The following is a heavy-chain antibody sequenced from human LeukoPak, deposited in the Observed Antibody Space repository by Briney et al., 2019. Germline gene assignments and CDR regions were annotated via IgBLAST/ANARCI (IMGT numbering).Heavy chain of an antibody. CDR2: ISVSGATT. D-gene: IGHD4-17*01. Sequence: PGGSLRLSCAASGFTFNNCAMNWVRQAPGKGLEWVSAISVSGATTYYADSVKGRFTISRDNAKNSLYLQMNSLRAEDTAVYYCARAVYGFDAFDIWGQGTMVTVSS. CDR3: ARAVYGFDAFDI. CDR1: GFTFNNCA. V-gene: IGHV3-23*01. J-gene: IGHJ3*02.